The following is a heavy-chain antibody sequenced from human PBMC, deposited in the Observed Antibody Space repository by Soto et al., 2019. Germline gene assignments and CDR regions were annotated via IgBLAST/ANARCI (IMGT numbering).Heavy chain of an antibody. D-gene: IGHD3-3*01. J-gene: IGHJ2*01. CDR2: IIPIFGTA. CDR1: GGTFSSYA. V-gene: IGHV1-69*01. Sequence: SVKVSCKTSGGTFSSYAISSVRQAPGQGLEWMGGIIPIFGTANYAQKFQGRVTITADESTSTAYMELSSLRSEDTAVYYCARDNSHSDDFLGVGYFDLWGRG. CDR3: ARDNSHSDDFLGVGYFDL.